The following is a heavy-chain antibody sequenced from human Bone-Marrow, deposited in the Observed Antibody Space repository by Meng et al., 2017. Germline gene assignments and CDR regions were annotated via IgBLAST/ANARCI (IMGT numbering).Heavy chain of an antibody. CDR1: GLTFSSYA. CDR3: ANLWGYCSGGSCSGTWTDY. CDR2: IWYDGSKE. V-gene: IGHV3-33*08. Sequence: GESLKISCAASGLTFSSYAMHWVRQAPGKGLDWVAVIWYDGSKEYYADSVKGRFTISRDNSKNTLYLQMNSLRAEDTAVYYCANLWGYCSGGSCSGTWTDYWGQGTLVTVSS. D-gene: IGHD2-15*01. J-gene: IGHJ4*02.